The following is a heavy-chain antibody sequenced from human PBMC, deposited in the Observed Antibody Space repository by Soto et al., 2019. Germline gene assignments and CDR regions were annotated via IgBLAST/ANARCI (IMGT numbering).Heavy chain of an antibody. CDR2: IIPIFGTA. CDR1: GGTFSSYA. V-gene: IGHV1-69*01. D-gene: IGHD2-2*01. CDR3: XRDIVVVPAATDLYGMDV. J-gene: IGHJ6*02. Sequence: QVQLVQSGAEVKKPGSSVKVSCKASGGTFSSYAISWVRQAPGQGLEWMGGIIPIFGTANYAQKFQGRITITADESTSTAYMELSSLRSEDTAVYYXXRDIVVVPAATDLYGMDVWGQGTTVTVSS.